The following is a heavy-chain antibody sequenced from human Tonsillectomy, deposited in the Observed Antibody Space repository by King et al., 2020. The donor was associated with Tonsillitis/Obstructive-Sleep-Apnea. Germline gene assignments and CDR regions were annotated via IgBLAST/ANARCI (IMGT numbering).Heavy chain of an antibody. CDR1: GFTFSSYE. J-gene: IGHJ6*03. CDR2: ISNSVITI. V-gene: IGHV3-48*03. Sequence: QLVQSGGGLVQPGGSLRLSCAASGFTFSSYEMNWVRQAPGKGLEWVSYISNSVITIYYADSVKGRFTISRDNAKNSLYLQMNSLRAEDTAIYYCARIGNGEGVYYYYYMDVWGKGTTVTVSS. CDR3: ARIGNGEGVYYYYYMDV. D-gene: IGHD3-10*01.